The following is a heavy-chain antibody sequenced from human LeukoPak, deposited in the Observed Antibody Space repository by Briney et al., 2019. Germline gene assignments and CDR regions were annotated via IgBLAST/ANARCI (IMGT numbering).Heavy chain of an antibody. CDR3: AHNGWYSIDN. CDR2: IYSSGTT. D-gene: IGHD6-19*01. J-gene: IGHJ4*02. CDR1: GGSISSGTYY. Sequence: SETLSLTCTVSGGSISSGTYYWSWIRQPAGKGLEWIGRIYSSGTTNYNPSLKSRVTISLDTSKNQFSLRLSSVTAADTAVYYCAHNGWYSIDNWGQGTLVTVSS. V-gene: IGHV4-61*02.